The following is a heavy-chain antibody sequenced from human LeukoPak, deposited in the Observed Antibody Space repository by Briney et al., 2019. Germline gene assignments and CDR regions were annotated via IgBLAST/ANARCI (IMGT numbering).Heavy chain of an antibody. V-gene: IGHV3-30*04. J-gene: IGHJ6*03. D-gene: IGHD3-3*01. Sequence: GGSLRLSCAASGFTFSSYAMHWVRQAPGKGLEWVAVISYDGSNKYYADSVKGRFTISRDNSKNTLYLQMNSLRAEDTAVYYCAREGGVGDFWSGYYKAYYMDVWGKGTTVTVSS. CDR1: GFTFSSYA. CDR2: ISYDGSNK. CDR3: AREGGVGDFWSGYYKAYYMDV.